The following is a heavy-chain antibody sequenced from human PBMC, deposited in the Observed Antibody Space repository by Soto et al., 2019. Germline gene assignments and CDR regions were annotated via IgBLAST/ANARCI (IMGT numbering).Heavy chain of an antibody. Sequence: QVQLVQSGAEVKKPGASVKVSCKASGYTFTGYYMHWVRQAPGQGLEWMGWINPNSGGTNYAQQFQGRVTMTRDTSISTAYMELSRLRSDDTAVYYCATPGSNYDSSGYLIGYWGQGTLVTVSA. CDR2: INPNSGGT. CDR3: ATPGSNYDSSGYLIGY. J-gene: IGHJ4*02. D-gene: IGHD3-22*01. V-gene: IGHV1-2*02. CDR1: GYTFTGYY.